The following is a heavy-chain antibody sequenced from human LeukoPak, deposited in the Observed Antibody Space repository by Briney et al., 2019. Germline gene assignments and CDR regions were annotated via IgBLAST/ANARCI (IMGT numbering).Heavy chain of an antibody. CDR2: INQDGSEK. D-gene: IGHD6-13*01. CDR1: GFVFTNYW. J-gene: IGHJ4*02. CDR3: ARDYRSSWYV. Sequence: GGSLRLSCAGSGFVFTNYWMSWIRQAPGKGLEWVANINQDGSEKHYVDSVKGRFTVSRDNARNSLFLQMNSLRAEDTSVYYCARDYRSSWYVRGQGTLVTVSS. V-gene: IGHV3-7*03.